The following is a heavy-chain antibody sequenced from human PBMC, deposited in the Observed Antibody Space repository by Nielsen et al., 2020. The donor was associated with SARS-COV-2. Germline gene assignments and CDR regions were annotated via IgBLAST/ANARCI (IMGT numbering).Heavy chain of an antibody. Sequence: GESLKISCEASGFTFSSHEMNWVRQAPGKGLEWVSSISSSSSYIYYADSVKGRFTISRDNAKNSLYLQMNSLRAEDTAVYYCAIIWSGYTDAFDIWGQGTMVTVSS. CDR3: AIIWSGYTDAFDI. CDR2: ISSSSSYI. CDR1: GFTFSSHE. D-gene: IGHD3-3*01. V-gene: IGHV3-21*01. J-gene: IGHJ3*02.